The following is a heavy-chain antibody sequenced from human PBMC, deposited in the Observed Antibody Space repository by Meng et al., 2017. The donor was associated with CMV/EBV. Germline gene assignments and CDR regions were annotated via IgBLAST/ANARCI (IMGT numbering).Heavy chain of an antibody. CDR2: IKSKTDGGTT. D-gene: IGHD2-2*01. CDR3: TTGGPVVPAAYYYYGMDV. CDR1: GFTFSNAW. J-gene: IGHJ6*02. V-gene: IGHV3-15*01. Sequence: GESLRLSCAASGFTFSNAWMSWVRQAPGKGLEWVGRIKSKTDGGTTDYAAPVKGRFTISRDDSKNTLYLQMNSLKTEDTAVYYCTTGGPVVPAAYYYYGMDVWGQGTTVTVSS.